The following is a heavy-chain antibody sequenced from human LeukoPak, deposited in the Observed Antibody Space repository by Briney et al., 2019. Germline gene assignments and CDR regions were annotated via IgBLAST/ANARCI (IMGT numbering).Heavy chain of an antibody. CDR2: INHSGST. J-gene: IGHJ6*02. CDR3: ARGRQWLVYYGMDV. D-gene: IGHD6-19*01. V-gene: IGHV4-34*01. CDR1: GGSFSGYY. Sequence: SETLSLTCAVYGGSFSGYYWSWIRQPPGKGLEWIGEINHSGSTNYNPSLQSRVTISVDTSKNQFSLKLSSVTAADTAVYYCARGRQWLVYYGMDVWGQGTTVTVSS.